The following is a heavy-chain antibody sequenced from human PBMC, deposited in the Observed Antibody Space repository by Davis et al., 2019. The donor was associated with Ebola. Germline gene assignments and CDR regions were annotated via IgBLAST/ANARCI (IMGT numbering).Heavy chain of an antibody. V-gene: IGHV4-34*01. CDR2: INRRRKT. J-gene: IGHJ4*02. CDR3: ASPHQIRDAGCFDS. CDR1: GGSFSDYF. Sequence: PSETLSLTCAISGGSFSDYFWSWIRQSPGKGLEWIGEINRRRKTFYNPSLKSRVSLSVDTSKNQFSLKLSSVTAADTAVYFCASPHQIRDAGCFDSWGQGTLVTVSS.